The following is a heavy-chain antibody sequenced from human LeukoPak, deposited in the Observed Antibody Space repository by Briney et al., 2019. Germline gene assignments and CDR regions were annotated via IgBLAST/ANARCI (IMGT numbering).Heavy chain of an antibody. CDR3: ARGPTYSSFTYYYVDV. J-gene: IGHJ6*03. V-gene: IGHV3-21*01. CDR2: ISSSSSYI. Sequence: PGGSLRLSCAASGFTFSSYSMHWVRQAPGKGLEWVSSISSSSSYIYYAGSVKGRFTIPRDNAKNSLYLQMNSLRAEDTAVYYCARGPTYSSFTYYYVDVWGKGTTVTVSS. CDR1: GFTFSSYS. D-gene: IGHD6-6*01.